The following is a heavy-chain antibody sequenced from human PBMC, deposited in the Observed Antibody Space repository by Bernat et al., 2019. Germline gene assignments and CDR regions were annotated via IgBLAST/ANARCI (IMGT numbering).Heavy chain of an antibody. Sequence: EVQLLESGGGLVQPGGSLRLSCAASGFTFSSYAMSWVRQAPGKGLEWVSAISGSGGSTYYADSVKGRFTISRDNSKNTLYLQMNSLRAEDTAVYYCATDRMGCSSTSCYMTDAFDIWGQGTMVTVSS. D-gene: IGHD2-2*02. J-gene: IGHJ3*02. CDR1: GFTFSSYA. CDR3: ATDRMGCSSTSCYMTDAFDI. CDR2: ISGSGGST. V-gene: IGHV3-23*01.